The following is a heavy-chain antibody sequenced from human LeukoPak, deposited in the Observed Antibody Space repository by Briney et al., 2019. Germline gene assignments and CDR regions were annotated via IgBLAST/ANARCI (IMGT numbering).Heavy chain of an antibody. Sequence: SETLSLTCTVSGGSISSGDYYWSWIRQPPGKGLEWIGYIYYSGSTYYTPPLKSRVSISVDTSKNQFSLKLSSVTAADTAVYYCARVDIVATIEECYFDYWGQGTLVTVSS. CDR3: ARVDIVATIEECYFDY. CDR2: IYYSGST. V-gene: IGHV4-30-4*01. CDR1: GGSISSGDYY. D-gene: IGHD5-12*01. J-gene: IGHJ4*02.